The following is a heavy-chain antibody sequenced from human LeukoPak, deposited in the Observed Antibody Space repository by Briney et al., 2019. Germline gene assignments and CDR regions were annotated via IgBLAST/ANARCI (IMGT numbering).Heavy chain of an antibody. Sequence: GGSLRLSCAASGFTVSSNYMSWVRQAPGKGLEWVSVIYSGGSTYYADSVKGRFTISRDNSKNTLYLQMNSLRAEDTAVYYCARDAQLAAAGLYYFDYWGQGTLVTVSS. D-gene: IGHD6-13*01. CDR3: ARDAQLAAAGLYYFDY. CDR1: GFTVSSNY. CDR2: IYSGGST. J-gene: IGHJ4*02. V-gene: IGHV3-66*01.